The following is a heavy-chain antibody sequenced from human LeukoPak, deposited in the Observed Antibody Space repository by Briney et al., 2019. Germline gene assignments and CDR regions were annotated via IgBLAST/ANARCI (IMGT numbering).Heavy chain of an antibody. D-gene: IGHD3-16*01. V-gene: IGHV3-21*04. J-gene: IGHJ3*02. Sequence: GGSLRLSCAASGFTFNTYSMNWTRQAPGKGLEWVSSIDSSGGYMFYADSVKGRFIISRDNAKDSLYLQMNSLRAEDTAVFYCAKDRDDYVWGSYLGAFDIWGQGTMVTVSS. CDR1: GFTFNTYS. CDR3: AKDRDDYVWGSYLGAFDI. CDR2: IDSSGGYM.